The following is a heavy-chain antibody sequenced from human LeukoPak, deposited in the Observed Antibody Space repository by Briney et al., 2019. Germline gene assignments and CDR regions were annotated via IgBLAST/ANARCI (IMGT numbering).Heavy chain of an antibody. J-gene: IGHJ4*02. D-gene: IGHD3-16*02. V-gene: IGHV4-34*01. CDR2: INHSGST. CDR3: ARVFPDYVWGSYRSPYYFDY. Sequence: SETLSLTCAVYGGSFSGYYWSWIRQPPGKGLEWLGEINHSGSTNYNPSLKSRVTISVDTSKNQFSLKLSSVTAADTAVYYCARVFPDYVWGSYRSPYYFDYWGQGTLVTVSS. CDR1: GGSFSGYY.